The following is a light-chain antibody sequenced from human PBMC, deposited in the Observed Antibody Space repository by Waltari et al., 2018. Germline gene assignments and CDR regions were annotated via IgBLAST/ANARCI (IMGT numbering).Light chain of an antibody. CDR3: HQSTSLPYT. Sequence: EIVLTQPPAFQSVTPQESVTIACRASQDMGDQLHGYQQKPEQSPMLLIKYASESFPGGSSRFRGSGSGTAFTLTINSLEAEDAATYYCHQSTSLPYTFGQGTKLEIK. V-gene: IGKV6-21*01. J-gene: IGKJ2*01. CDR1: QDMGDQ. CDR2: YAS.